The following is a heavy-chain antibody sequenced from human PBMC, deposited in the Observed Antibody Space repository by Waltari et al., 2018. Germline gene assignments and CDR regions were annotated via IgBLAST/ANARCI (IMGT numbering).Heavy chain of an antibody. CDR3: ARGHAYYYYYGMDV. CDR1: GFPFSSYS. V-gene: IGHV3-48*01. Sequence: EVQLVESGGGLVQPGGSLRLSCAASGFPFSSYSMNWVRQAPGKGLEWVSYISSSSSTIYYADSVKGRFTISRDNAKNSLYLQMNSLRAEDTAVYYCARGHAYYYYYGMDVWGQGTTVTVSS. CDR2: ISSSSSTI. J-gene: IGHJ6*02.